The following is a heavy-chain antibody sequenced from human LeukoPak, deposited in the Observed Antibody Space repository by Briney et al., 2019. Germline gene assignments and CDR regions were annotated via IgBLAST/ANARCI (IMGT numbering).Heavy chain of an antibody. CDR1: GGSISSSSYY. Sequence: SETLSLTCTVSGGSISSSSYYWGWIRQPPGKGLEWIGSIYYSGSTYYNPSLKSRVTISVDTSKNQFSLKLSSVTAADTAVYYCVGSPDYGGKKGPFDYWGQGTLVTVSS. J-gene: IGHJ4*02. CDR2: IYYSGST. CDR3: VGSPDYGGKKGPFDY. V-gene: IGHV4-39*01. D-gene: IGHD4-23*01.